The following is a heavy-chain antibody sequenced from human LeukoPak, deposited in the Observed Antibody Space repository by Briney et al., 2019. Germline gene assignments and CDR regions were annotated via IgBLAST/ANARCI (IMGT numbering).Heavy chain of an antibody. Sequence: ASVKVSCKASGYTFTSYDINWVRQATGQGLEWMGWMNPNSGNTGYAQKFQGRVTMTRNTSISTACMELSSLRSEDTAVYYCARGAVVAYCGGECQTDAFDIWGQGTMVTVSS. CDR2: MNPNSGNT. CDR3: ARGAVVAYCGGECQTDAFDI. J-gene: IGHJ3*02. V-gene: IGHV1-8*01. D-gene: IGHD2-21*01. CDR1: GYTFTSYD.